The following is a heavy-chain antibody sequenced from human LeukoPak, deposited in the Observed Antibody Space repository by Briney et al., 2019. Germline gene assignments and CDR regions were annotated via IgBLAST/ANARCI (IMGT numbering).Heavy chain of an antibody. CDR1: GFTFSIYG. CDR3: AKAPYRSSWYLSWLDP. V-gene: IGHV3-30*02. J-gene: IGHJ5*02. D-gene: IGHD6-13*01. CDR2: IRYDGSNK. Sequence: GGSLRLSCAASGFTFSIYGMDWFRQAPGKRLEWLAFIRYDGSNKYYADSVKGRFTISRDNSKTTLYVQMNSLRAEDTAVYYCAKAPYRSSWYLSWLDPWGQGTLVTVSS.